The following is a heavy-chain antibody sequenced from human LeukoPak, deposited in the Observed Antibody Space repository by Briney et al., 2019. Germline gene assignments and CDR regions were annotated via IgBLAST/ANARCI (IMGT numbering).Heavy chain of an antibody. Sequence: SETLSLTCTVSGGSISSYYWSWIRQPAGKGLEWIGRIYTSGSTNYNPSLKSRVTMSVDTSKNQFSLKLSSVTAADTAMYYCARVETTIFGVSFAAFDIWGQGTMVTVSS. CDR1: GGSISSYY. D-gene: IGHD3-3*01. CDR3: ARVETTIFGVSFAAFDI. J-gene: IGHJ3*02. CDR2: IYTSGST. V-gene: IGHV4-4*07.